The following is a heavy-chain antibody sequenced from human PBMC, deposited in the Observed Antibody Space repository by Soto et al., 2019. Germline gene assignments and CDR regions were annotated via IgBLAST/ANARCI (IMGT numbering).Heavy chain of an antibody. V-gene: IGHV3-30*18. CDR2: ISYDGSNK. Sequence: VGSLRLSCAASGFTFSSYGMHWVRQAPGKGLEWVAVISYDGSNKYYADSVKGRFTISRDNSKNTLYLQMNSLRAEDTAVYYCAKVRLTAIVGWYYGMDVWGQGTTVTVSS. D-gene: IGHD2-21*02. CDR3: AKVRLTAIVGWYYGMDV. J-gene: IGHJ6*02. CDR1: GFTFSSYG.